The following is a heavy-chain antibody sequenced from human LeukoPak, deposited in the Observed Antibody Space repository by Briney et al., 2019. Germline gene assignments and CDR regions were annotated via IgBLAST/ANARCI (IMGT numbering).Heavy chain of an antibody. CDR3: ARGRISMIRGDQDY. V-gene: IGHV3-48*03. Sequence: SGGSLRLSCAASGFTFSSYEMNWVRQAPGKGLEWVSYISSGNSTIYYADSVKGRFTISRDNAKNSLFLQMNSLRAEDTAVYYCARGRISMIRGDQDYWGQGTLVTVSS. D-gene: IGHD3-10*01. CDR2: ISSGNSTI. J-gene: IGHJ4*02. CDR1: GFTFSSYE.